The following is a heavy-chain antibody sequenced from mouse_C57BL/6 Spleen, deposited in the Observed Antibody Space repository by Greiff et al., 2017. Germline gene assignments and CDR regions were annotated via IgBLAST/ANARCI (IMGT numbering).Heavy chain of an antibody. CDR3: ARGHWDCFAY. V-gene: IGHV1-72*01. CDR2: LDPNSGGT. CDR1: GYTFTSYW. D-gene: IGHD4-1*01. Sequence: VQLQQPGAELVKPGASVKLSCKASGYTFTSYWMHWVKQRPGRGLVWIGRLDPNSGGTKYHEKFKGKATLTVYKPSSTAYMQRSSLTSEDSAVYYCARGHWDCFAYWGQGTLVTVSA. J-gene: IGHJ3*01.